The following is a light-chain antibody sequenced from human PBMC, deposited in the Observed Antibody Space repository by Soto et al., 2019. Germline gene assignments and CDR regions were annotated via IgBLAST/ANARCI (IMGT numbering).Light chain of an antibody. V-gene: IGKV3-11*01. Sequence: ERVLPQSPDNLSSSTGEKPTLSCRASQYVGTRLAWYQHKPGQAPRLLIYYTSNRATGIPARFSGSGSGTDFTLTINSLAPEDFAIYYCHQRQSWPRTFGQGTKV. CDR1: QYVGTR. CDR3: HQRQSWPRT. CDR2: YTS. J-gene: IGKJ1*01.